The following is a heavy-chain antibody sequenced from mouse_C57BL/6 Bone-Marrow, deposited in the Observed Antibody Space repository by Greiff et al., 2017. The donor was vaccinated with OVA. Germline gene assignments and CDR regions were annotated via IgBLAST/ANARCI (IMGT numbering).Heavy chain of an antibody. V-gene: IGHV2-5*01. D-gene: IGHD1-1*01. CDR1: GFSLTSYG. CDR3: AKSFYYGSSYHWYFDV. Sequence: VMLVESGPGLVQPSQSLSITCTVSGFSLTSYGVHWVRQSPGKGLEWLGVIWRGGSTDYNAAFMSRLSITKDNSKSQVFFKMNSLQADDTAIYYCAKSFYYGSSYHWYFDVWGTGTTVTVAS. CDR2: IWRGGST. J-gene: IGHJ1*03.